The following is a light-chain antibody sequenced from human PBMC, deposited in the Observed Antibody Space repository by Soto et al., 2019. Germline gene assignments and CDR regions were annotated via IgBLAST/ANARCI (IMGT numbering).Light chain of an antibody. CDR3: CSPTRGSTRV. CDR2: EVT. J-gene: IGLJ1*01. CDR1: SSDVGGYDY. V-gene: IGLV2-14*01. Sequence: QSALTQPASVSGSPGQSIAIACTGSSSDVGGYDYVSWYQQQPDKAPKQMIYEVTKRPSGVSNRFSGSNSGNTASLTISGLPSEDEAEYYCCSPTRGSTRVFGTGTKLTVL.